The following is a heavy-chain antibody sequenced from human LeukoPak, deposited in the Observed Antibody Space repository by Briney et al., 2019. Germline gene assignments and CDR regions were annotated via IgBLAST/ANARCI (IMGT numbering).Heavy chain of an antibody. CDR1: GYTFSSYW. CDR3: ARLAYCSNDVFYSNYYYSMDV. D-gene: IGHD2-8*01. J-gene: IGHJ6*03. V-gene: IGHV5-51*01. CDR2: IYPDDSDT. Sequence: GESLKISCKGSGYTFSSYWIGWVRQMPGKGLEWMGIIYPDDSDTRYSPSCQGQVTISADKSISTAYLQSSSLKASDTAIHYCARLAYCSNDVFYSNYYYSMDVWGKGTTVTVSS.